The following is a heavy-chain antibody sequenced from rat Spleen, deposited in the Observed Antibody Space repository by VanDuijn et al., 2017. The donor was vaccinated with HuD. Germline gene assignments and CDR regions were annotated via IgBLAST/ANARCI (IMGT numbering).Heavy chain of an antibody. D-gene: IGHD1-12*01. V-gene: IGHV2-43*01. CDR2: IWPVGST. CDR3: VRANRESYAHFDY. Sequence: QVQLKESGPGLVQPSQTLSLTCTVSGFSLTNYHVSWVRQPPGKGLEWMGVIWPVGSTAYNSSFNFRLSVSRDISKSQVFLRMNSLQTEDTATYYCVRANRESYAHFDYWGQGVVVTVSS. J-gene: IGHJ2*01. CDR1: GFSLTNYH.